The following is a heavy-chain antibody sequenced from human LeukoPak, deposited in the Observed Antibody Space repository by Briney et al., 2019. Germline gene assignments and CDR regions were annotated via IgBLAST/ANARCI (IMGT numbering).Heavy chain of an antibody. CDR2: MKRDGSEK. CDR1: GFTFRDYW. V-gene: IGHV3-7*03. CDR3: ARDQYELRSYYYGMDA. Sequence: GGSLRLSCAASGFTFRDYWMTWVRQAPGKGLEWVANMKRDGSEKYYVDSVRGRFIISRDNAKNSLYLQMNGLRVEDTAVYYCARDQYELRSYYYGMDAWGKGTTVSVSS. D-gene: IGHD2-2*01. J-gene: IGHJ6*04.